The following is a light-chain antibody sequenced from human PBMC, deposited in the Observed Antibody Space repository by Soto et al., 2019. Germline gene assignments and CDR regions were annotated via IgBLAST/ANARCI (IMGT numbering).Light chain of an antibody. Sequence: DIVLTQSPGTLSSSPGERATLSCRASQRISSSYLAWYQQRPGQAPRLLIYGASSRATGIPDRFSGSGSGPDFTLTISRLEPEDFAVYSCQQYGLSPWTFGQGTKVEI. CDR3: QQYGLSPWT. CDR1: QRISSSY. CDR2: GAS. V-gene: IGKV3-20*01. J-gene: IGKJ1*01.